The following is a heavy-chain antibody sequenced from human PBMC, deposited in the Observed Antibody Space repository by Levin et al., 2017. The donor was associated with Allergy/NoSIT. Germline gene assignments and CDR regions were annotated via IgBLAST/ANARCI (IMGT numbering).Heavy chain of an antibody. J-gene: IGHJ4*02. CDR1: GFTFSSYA. D-gene: IGHD5-18*01. Sequence: GESLKISCAASGFTFSSYAMSWVRQAPGKGLEWVSAISGSGGSTYYADSVKGRFTISRDNSKNTLYLQMNSLRAEDTAVYYCARRYSYGYLMRGQPPDYWGQGTLVTVSS. V-gene: IGHV3-23*01. CDR3: ARRYSYGYLMRGQPPDY. CDR2: ISGSGGST.